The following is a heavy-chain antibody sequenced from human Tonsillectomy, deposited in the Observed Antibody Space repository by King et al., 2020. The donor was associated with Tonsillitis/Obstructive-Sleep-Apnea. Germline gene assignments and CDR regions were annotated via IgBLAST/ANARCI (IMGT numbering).Heavy chain of an antibody. CDR3: VKDWGPYCSSTSCHDY. CDR1: GFTFSSYA. D-gene: IGHD2-2*01. CDR2: ISSNGGST. Sequence: VQLVESGGGLVQPGGSLRLSCSASGFTFSSYAMHWVRLAPGKGLEYVSAISSNGGSTYYADSVKGRFTISRDNSKNTLYLQMSSLRAEDTAVYYCVKDWGPYCSSTSCHDYWGQGTLVTVSS. V-gene: IGHV3-64D*06. J-gene: IGHJ4*02.